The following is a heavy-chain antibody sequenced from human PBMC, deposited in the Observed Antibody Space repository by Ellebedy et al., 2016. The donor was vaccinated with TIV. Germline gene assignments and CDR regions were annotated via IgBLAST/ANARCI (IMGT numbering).Heavy chain of an antibody. CDR1: GFTFSSYD. CDR2: IGTAGDT. D-gene: IGHD1-26*01. Sequence: GESLKISXAASGFTFSSYDMHWVRQATGKGLEWVSAIGTAGDTYYPGSVKGRFTISRENAKNSLYLQMNSLRAGDTAVYYCARGSGSYYPDYWGQGTLVTVSS. J-gene: IGHJ4*02. CDR3: ARGSGSYYPDY. V-gene: IGHV3-13*01.